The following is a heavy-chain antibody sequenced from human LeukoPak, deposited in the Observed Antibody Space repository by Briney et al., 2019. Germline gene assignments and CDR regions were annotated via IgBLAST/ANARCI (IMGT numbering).Heavy chain of an antibody. J-gene: IGHJ4*02. CDR1: GFTFTNAW. Sequence: GGSLRLSCAASGFTFTNAWMNWARQAPGKGLEWVGRIKSKADGETIDYAAPVKGRFTFSRDDSKNMLYLQMNSLKSEDTAVYYCSTLTSRGLSDSWGQGTLVTVSS. CDR2: IKSKADGETI. CDR3: STLTSRGLSDS. D-gene: IGHD3-16*02. V-gene: IGHV3-15*07.